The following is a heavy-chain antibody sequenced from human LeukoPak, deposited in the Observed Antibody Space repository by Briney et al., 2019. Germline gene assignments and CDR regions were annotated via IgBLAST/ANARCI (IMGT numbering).Heavy chain of an antibody. CDR3: ARDPGDYVDY. CDR1: GGSISSGSYY. CDR2: IYTSGST. Sequence: SQTLSLTRTVSGGSISSGSYYWRWIRQPAGKGLEWIGRIYTSGSTNYNPSLKSRVTISVDTSKNQFSLKLSSVTAADTAVYYCARDPGDYVDYWGQGTLVTVSS. V-gene: IGHV4-61*02. J-gene: IGHJ4*02.